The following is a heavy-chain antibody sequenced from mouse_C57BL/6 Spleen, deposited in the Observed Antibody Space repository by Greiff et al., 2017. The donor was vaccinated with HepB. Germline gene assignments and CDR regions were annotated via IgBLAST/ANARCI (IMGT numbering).Heavy chain of an antibody. CDR2: IYPGSGST. CDR1: GYTFTSYW. D-gene: IGHD2-3*01. CDR3: AREEGGWLLLFAY. Sequence: QVQLQQPGAELVKPGASVTMSCKASGYTFTSYWITWVKQRPGQGLEWIGDIYPGSGSTNYNEKFKSKATLTVDTSSSTAYMQLSSLTSEDSAVYYCAREEGGWLLLFAYWGQGTLVTVSA. V-gene: IGHV1-55*01. J-gene: IGHJ3*01.